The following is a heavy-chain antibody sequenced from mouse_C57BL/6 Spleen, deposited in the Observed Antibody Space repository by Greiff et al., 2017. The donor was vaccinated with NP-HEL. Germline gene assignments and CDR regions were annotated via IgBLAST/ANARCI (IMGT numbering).Heavy chain of an antibody. CDR2: IDPENGDT. V-gene: IGHV14-4*01. CDR3: LFKKDY. CDR1: GFNIKDDY. J-gene: IGHJ2*01. Sequence: EVMLVESGAELVRPGASVKLSCTASGFNIKDDYMHWVKQRPEQGLEWIGWIDPENGDTEYASKFQGKATITADTSSNTAYLQLSSLTSEDTAVYYCLFKKDYWGQGTTLTVSS.